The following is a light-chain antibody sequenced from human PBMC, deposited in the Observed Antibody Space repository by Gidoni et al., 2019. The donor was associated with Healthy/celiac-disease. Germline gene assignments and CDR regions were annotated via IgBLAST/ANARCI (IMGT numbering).Light chain of an antibody. J-gene: IGKJ2*01. V-gene: IGKV1-17*01. CDR3: LQHNSYPYT. Sequence: DIQMTQSPSSLSASVGDRVTITCRASQGMRNDLGWYQQKPVKAPKRLIYAASSLQSGVPSRFSGSVSVTEFTLTISSLQPEDFATYYCLQHNSYPYTFGQGTKLEIK. CDR2: AAS. CDR1: QGMRND.